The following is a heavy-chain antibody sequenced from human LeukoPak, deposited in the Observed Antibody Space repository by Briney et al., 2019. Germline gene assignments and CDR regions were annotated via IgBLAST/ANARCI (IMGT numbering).Heavy chain of an antibody. D-gene: IGHD2-15*01. J-gene: IGHJ4*02. Sequence: GGSLRLSCAASGFTFSSYAMNWVRQAPGKGLQWVSSISDSGDSTYYADSVKGRFTISRDTSKNTLFLQMNSLRAEDTAVYFCARDREEYCSGGSCTNFDYWGQGTLVTVSS. CDR2: ISDSGDST. V-gene: IGHV3-23*01. CDR3: ARDREEYCSGGSCTNFDY. CDR1: GFTFSSYA.